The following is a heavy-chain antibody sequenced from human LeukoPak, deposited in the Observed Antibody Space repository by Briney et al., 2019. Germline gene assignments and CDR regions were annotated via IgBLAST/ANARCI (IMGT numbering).Heavy chain of an antibody. V-gene: IGHV3-48*03. J-gene: IGHJ6*04. Sequence: GGSLRLSCAASGFTFSSYGMSWVRQAPGKGLEWVSYISGSGNTIYYADSVKGQFIISRDNAKNSLYLQMNSLRAEDTAVYYCARAPWWNGMDVWGKGTTVTVSS. D-gene: IGHD2-15*01. CDR1: GFTFSSYG. CDR2: ISGSGNTI. CDR3: ARAPWWNGMDV.